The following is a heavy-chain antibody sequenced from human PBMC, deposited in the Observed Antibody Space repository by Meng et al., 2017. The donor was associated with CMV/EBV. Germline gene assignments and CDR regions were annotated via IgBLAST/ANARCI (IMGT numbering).Heavy chain of an antibody. CDR2: INHSGST. Sequence: SQTLSLTCAVYGGSFSGYYWSWIRQPPGKGLEWIGEINHSGSTNYNPSLKSRVTISVDTSKNQFSLKLSSVTAADTAVYYCARIVPAAISHYYYGMDVWGQGTTVTVSS. J-gene: IGHJ6*02. CDR1: GGSFSGYY. V-gene: IGHV4-34*01. CDR3: ARIVPAAISHYYYGMDV. D-gene: IGHD2-2*01.